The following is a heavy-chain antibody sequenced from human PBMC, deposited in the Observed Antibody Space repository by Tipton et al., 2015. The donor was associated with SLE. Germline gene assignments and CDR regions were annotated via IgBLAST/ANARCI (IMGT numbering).Heavy chain of an antibody. Sequence: TLSLTCAVYGGSFSGYYWNWIRQPPGKGLEWIGKVNHSVSTNYNPSLKSRVTISVDTSKNQFSLKLSSVTAADTAVYYCARAQGFMITFGGVIAPDSWGQGTLVTVSS. V-gene: IGHV4-34*01. CDR2: VNHSVST. D-gene: IGHD3-16*02. CDR1: GGSFSGYY. CDR3: ARAQGFMITFGGVIAPDS. J-gene: IGHJ5*01.